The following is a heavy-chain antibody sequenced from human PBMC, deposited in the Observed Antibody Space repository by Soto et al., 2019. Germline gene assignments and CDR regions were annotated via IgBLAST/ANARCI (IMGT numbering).Heavy chain of an antibody. CDR1: GGSISSGGYY. D-gene: IGHD3-22*01. Sequence: SETLSLTCTVSGGSISSGGYYWSWIRQHPGKGLEWIGYIYYSGSTYYNPSLKSRVTISVDTSKNQFSLKLSSVTAADTAVYYCARVGTPPYYYDSSGYYLDYWGQGTLVTVSS. CDR3: ARVGTPPYYYDSSGYYLDY. V-gene: IGHV4-31*03. J-gene: IGHJ4*02. CDR2: IYYSGST.